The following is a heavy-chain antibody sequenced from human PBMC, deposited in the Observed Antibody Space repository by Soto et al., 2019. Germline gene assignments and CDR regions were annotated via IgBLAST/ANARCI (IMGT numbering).Heavy chain of an antibody. CDR1: GYSSTSYW. CDR2: IYPGDSDT. Sequence: PGESLKISCKGSGYSSTSYWIGWVRQMPGKGLEWMGIIYPGDSDTRYSPSFQGQVTISADKTISTAYLQWSSLKASDTAMYYCAIQGCYDSSLYGMDVWGQGNTVAVS. CDR3: AIQGCYDSSLYGMDV. J-gene: IGHJ6*02. V-gene: IGHV5-51*01. D-gene: IGHD3-22*01.